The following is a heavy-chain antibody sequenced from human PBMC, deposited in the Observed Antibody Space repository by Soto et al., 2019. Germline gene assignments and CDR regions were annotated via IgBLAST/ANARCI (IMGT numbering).Heavy chain of an antibody. CDR1: GFSLTTSGVG. CDR2: IYWADDK. J-gene: IGHJ4*02. D-gene: IGHD3-3*01. V-gene: IGHV2-5*02. Sequence: QITLNESGPTVVRPTEPLTLTCRFSGFSLTTSGVGVCWIRQSPGKAPEWLALIYWADDKRYRASLKSRLTITEDTSKNQVVLTVSDLDTTDTATYYCAHRVLRTVFGLVTTTAIYFDFWGQGTPVAVSS. CDR3: AHRVLRTVFGLVTTTAIYFDF.